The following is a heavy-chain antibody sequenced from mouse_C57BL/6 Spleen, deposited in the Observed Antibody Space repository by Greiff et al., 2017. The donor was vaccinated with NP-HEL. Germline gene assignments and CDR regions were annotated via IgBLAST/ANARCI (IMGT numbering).Heavy chain of an antibody. J-gene: IGHJ4*01. V-gene: IGHV1-42*01. CDR1: GYSFTGYY. CDR2: INPSTGGT. D-gene: IGHD1-1*01. Sequence: VQLQQSGPELVKPGASVKISCKASGYSFTGYYMNWVKQSPEKSLEWIGEINPSTGGTTYNQKFKAKATLTVDESSSTAYMQLKSLTSEDSAVYYCAKFYYYGSSSPTKAYYAMDYWGQGTSVTVSS. CDR3: AKFYYYGSSSPTKAYYAMDY.